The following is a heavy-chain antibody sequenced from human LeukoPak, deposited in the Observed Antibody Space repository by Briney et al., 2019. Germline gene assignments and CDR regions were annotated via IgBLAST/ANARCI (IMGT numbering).Heavy chain of an antibody. CDR3: TTPPGGTYNH. CDR1: GFTFSSYG. CDR2: ISGRDGGT. V-gene: IGHV3-23*01. J-gene: IGHJ4*02. Sequence: PGGSLRPSCAASGFTFSSYGMNWVRQAPGKGLEWVSAISGRDGGTYYAGSVKGRFTISRDNSKNTLYLQMNSVRAEDTAIYYCTTPPGGTYNHWGQGTLVSVSS. D-gene: IGHD5-24*01.